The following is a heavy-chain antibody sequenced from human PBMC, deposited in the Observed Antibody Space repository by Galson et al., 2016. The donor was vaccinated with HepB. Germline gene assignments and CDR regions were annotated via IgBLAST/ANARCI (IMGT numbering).Heavy chain of an antibody. Sequence: SLRLSCAASGFTLSSFSMNWVRQAPGKGLEWVSSITSRSSHIFYADSVKGRFTVSRANVKNSLSLQMTSLRADDTAVYFCAKSARTGGIDYWGQGTLVTVSS. D-gene: IGHD2-8*02. CDR3: AKSARTGGIDY. CDR2: ITSRSSHI. V-gene: IGHV3-21*01. CDR1: GFTLSSFS. J-gene: IGHJ4*02.